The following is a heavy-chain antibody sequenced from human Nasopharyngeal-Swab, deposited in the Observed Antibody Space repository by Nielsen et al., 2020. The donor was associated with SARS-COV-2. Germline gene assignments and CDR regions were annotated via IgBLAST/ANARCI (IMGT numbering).Heavy chain of an antibody. Sequence: GGSLRLSCAASGFTYDDYAMHWVRQVPGKGLEWVSGITWNGGGAYTDSVKGRFTISRDNARSSMYLQMNSLRAEDTAVYYCAREGYSSGWPYYYYGMDVWGQGTTVTVSS. V-gene: IGHV3-9*01. CDR2: ITWNGGG. CDR1: GFTYDDYA. J-gene: IGHJ6*02. D-gene: IGHD6-19*01. CDR3: AREGYSSGWPYYYYGMDV.